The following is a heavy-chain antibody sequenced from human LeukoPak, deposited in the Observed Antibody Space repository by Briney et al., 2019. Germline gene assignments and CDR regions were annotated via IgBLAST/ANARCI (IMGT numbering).Heavy chain of an antibody. CDR3: AKDGDY. V-gene: IGHV3-30*18. CDR2: ISYDGSNK. Sequence: GGSLRLSCAASGFTFSSYGMHWVRQAPGKGLEWVAVISYDGSNKYYADSVKGRFTISRDNSKNTLYLQMNSLRAEDTAVYYCAKDGDYWGQGTLVTVSS. CDR1: GFTFSSYG. J-gene: IGHJ4*02.